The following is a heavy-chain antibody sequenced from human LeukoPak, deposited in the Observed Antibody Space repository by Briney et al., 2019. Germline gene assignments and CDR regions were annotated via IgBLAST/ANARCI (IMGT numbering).Heavy chain of an antibody. V-gene: IGHV3-21*01. D-gene: IGHD6-19*01. CDR3: AREFTSGWIDY. Sequence: GGSLRLSCVASGFTFSYFGMNWVRQAPGEGLEWVSSISSSGTYIYPTDSVKGRFTISRDNAKNSLYLLMNSLRAEDTAVYYCAREFTSGWIDYWGQGTLVTVSS. CDR2: ISSSGTYI. J-gene: IGHJ4*02. CDR1: GFTFSYFG.